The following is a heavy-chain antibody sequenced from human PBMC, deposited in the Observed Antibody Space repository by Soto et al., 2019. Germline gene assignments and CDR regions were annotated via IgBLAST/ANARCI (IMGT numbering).Heavy chain of an antibody. CDR3: ARQGQDGEYFQH. Sequence: QVQLQESGPGLVKPSETLSLTCTVSGGSISSYYWSWIRQPPGKGLEWIGYIYYSGSTNYNPSLKSRVTISVDTSKNQFSLKLSSVTAADTAVYYCARQGQDGEYFQHWGQGTLVTVSS. V-gene: IGHV4-59*08. CDR2: IYYSGST. J-gene: IGHJ1*01. CDR1: GGSISSYY.